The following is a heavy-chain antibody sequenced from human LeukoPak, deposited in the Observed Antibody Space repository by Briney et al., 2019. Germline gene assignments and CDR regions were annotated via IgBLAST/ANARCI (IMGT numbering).Heavy chain of an antibody. V-gene: IGHV1-69*04. CDR3: ASGAVGYCTNGVCPGYFQR. CDR2: IIPIFGIA. CDR1: GGTFSSYA. D-gene: IGHD2-8*01. Sequence: SVKVSCKASGGTFSSYAISWVRQAPGQGLEWRGRIIPIFGIANYAQKFQGRVTITADKSTSTAYMELSSLRSEDTAVYYCASGAVGYCTNGVCPGYFQRWGQGTLVTVSS. J-gene: IGHJ1*01.